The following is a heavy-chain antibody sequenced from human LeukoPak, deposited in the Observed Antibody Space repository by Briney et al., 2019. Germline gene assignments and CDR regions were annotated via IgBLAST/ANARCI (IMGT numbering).Heavy chain of an antibody. CDR2: IKQDGSEK. Sequence: GGSLRLSCAASGFTFSSYWMTWVRQAPGKGLEWVANIKQDGSEKYYVDSVKGRFTISRDNAKSSLYLQMDSLRAEDTAVYYCARVIGKSEGYWGQGTLVTVTS. CDR1: GFTFSSYW. J-gene: IGHJ4*02. V-gene: IGHV3-7*01. CDR3: ARVIGKSEGY. D-gene: IGHD4-23*01.